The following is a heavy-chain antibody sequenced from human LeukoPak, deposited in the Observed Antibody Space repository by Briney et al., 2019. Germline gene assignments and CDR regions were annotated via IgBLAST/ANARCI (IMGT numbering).Heavy chain of an antibody. D-gene: IGHD4-17*01. CDR2: IIPTLGIA. CDR3: ARDGYGDYSPRNYYYGMDV. Sequence: AASVKVSCKASGGTFSSYTISWVRQAPGQGLEWMGRIIPTLGIANYAQKFQGRVTITADKSTSTAYMELSSLRSEDTAVHYCARDGYGDYSPRNYYYGMDVWGQGTTVTVSS. CDR1: GGTFSSYT. V-gene: IGHV1-69*04. J-gene: IGHJ6*02.